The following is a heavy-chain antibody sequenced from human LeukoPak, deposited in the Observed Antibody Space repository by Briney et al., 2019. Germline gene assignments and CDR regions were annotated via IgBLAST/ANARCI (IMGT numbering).Heavy chain of an antibody. CDR2: IDPSDSYT. CDR1: GYSFTSYW. D-gene: IGHD5-18*01. Sequence: GESLRISCEGSGYSFTSYWISWVRQMPGKGVEWMGRIDPSDSYTNYSPSFQGHVTISADKSISTAYLQWSSLKASDTAMYYCARSSGYSYGYLYYYYYGMDVRGQGTTVTVSS. CDR3: ARSSGYSYGYLYYYYYGMDV. V-gene: IGHV5-10-1*01. J-gene: IGHJ6*02.